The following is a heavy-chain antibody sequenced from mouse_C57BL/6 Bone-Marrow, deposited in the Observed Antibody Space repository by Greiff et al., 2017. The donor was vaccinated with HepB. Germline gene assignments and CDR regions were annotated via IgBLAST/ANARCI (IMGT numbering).Heavy chain of an antibody. CDR3: ARSGSSYYFDY. V-gene: IGHV1-47*01. CDR1: GYTFTTYP. CDR2: FHPYNDDT. Sequence: QVHVKQSGAELVKPGASVKMSCKASGYTFTTYPIEWMKQNHGKSLEWIGNFHPYNDDTKYNEKFKGKATLTVEKSSSTVYLELIRLTSDDSAVYYCARSGSSYYFDYWGQGTTLTVSS. J-gene: IGHJ2*01. D-gene: IGHD1-1*01.